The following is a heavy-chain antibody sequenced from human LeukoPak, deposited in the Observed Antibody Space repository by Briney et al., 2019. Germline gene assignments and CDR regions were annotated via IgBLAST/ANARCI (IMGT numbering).Heavy chain of an antibody. V-gene: IGHV1-3*01. CDR3: ASSVLRFLEWLPYFDY. CDR1: GYTFTSYA. D-gene: IGHD3-3*01. Sequence: GASVKVSCKASGYTFTSYAMHWVRQAPGQRLEWMGWINAGNGNTKYSQKFQGRVTITRDTSASTAYMELSSLRSEDTAVYYCASSVLRFLEWLPYFDYWGQGTLVTVSS. J-gene: IGHJ4*02. CDR2: INAGNGNT.